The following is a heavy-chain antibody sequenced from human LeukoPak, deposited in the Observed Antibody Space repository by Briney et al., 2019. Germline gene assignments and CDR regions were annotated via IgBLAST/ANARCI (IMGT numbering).Heavy chain of an antibody. Sequence: LETLSLTCTVSGASISSYFWTWIRQPAGKGLEWIGRIYSSGNTDYNPSLKRRVTMSVDTSSNQLSLRLSSVTAADTAVYYCARKDGDFWGHGTLVTVSS. J-gene: IGHJ4*01. V-gene: IGHV4-4*07. CDR2: IYSSGNT. CDR3: ARKDGDF. CDR1: GASISSYF.